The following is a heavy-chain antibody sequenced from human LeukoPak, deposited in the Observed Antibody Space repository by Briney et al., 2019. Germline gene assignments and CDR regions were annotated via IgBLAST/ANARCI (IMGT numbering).Heavy chain of an antibody. CDR2: ICHSGST. V-gene: IGHV4-4*02. J-gene: IGHJ3*02. Sequence: SGTLSLTCAVSGGSISSSNWWSWVRQPPGKGLEWIGEICHSGSTNYNPSLKSRVTISVDKSKNQFSLKLSSVTAADTAVYYCARSPWGFGELFHDASDIWGQGTMVTVSS. CDR1: GGSISSSNW. CDR3: ARSPWGFGELFHDASDI. D-gene: IGHD3-10*01.